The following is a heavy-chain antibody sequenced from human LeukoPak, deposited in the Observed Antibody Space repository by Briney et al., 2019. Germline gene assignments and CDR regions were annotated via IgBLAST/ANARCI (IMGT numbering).Heavy chain of an antibody. J-gene: IGHJ4*02. Sequence: SETLSLTCAVSGGSISSSNWWSWVRQPPGKGLEWIGYIYYSGSTNYNPSLKSRVTISVDTSKNQFSLKLSSVTAADTAVYYCARTYYDILTGYYNVPLFDYWGQGTLVTVSS. D-gene: IGHD3-9*01. CDR3: ARTYYDILTGYYNVPLFDY. CDR2: IYYSGST. V-gene: IGHV4-4*02. CDR1: GGSISSSNW.